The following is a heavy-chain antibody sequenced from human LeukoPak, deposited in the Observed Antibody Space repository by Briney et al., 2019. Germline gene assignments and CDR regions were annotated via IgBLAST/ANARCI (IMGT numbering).Heavy chain of an antibody. J-gene: IGHJ4*02. Sequence: SETLSLTCTVSGGSISSYYWSWIRQPPGKGLEWIGYTYYSGSTNYNPSLKSRVTIPVDTPQNQFSLKLTAVTAADTAVYYCASRLLWFGEASDYWGQGTLVTVSS. CDR3: ASRLLWFGEASDY. CDR1: GGSISSYY. V-gene: IGHV4-59*08. D-gene: IGHD3-10*01. CDR2: TYYSGST.